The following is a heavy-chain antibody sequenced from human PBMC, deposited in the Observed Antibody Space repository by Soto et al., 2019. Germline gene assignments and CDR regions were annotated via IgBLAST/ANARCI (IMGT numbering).Heavy chain of an antibody. CDR1: GGSISSGGYS. J-gene: IGHJ4*02. CDR2: IYHSGST. D-gene: IGHD3-10*01. V-gene: IGHV4-30-2*01. Sequence: SETLSLTCAVSGGSISSGGYSWSWIRQPPGKGLEWIGYIYHSGSTYYNPSLKSRVTISVDRSKNQFSLKLSSVTAADTAVYYCARERFRGVTVFDYWGQGTLVTSPQ. CDR3: ARERFRGVTVFDY.